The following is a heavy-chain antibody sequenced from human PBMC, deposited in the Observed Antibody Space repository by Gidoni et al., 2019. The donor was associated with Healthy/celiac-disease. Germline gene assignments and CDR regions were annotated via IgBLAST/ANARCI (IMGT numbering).Heavy chain of an antibody. CDR3: AKDGAARPEFDYYYGMDV. CDR2: ISGSGGST. CDR1: GFTFSSYA. Sequence: EVQLVESGGGLVQPGGSLRLSCAASGFTFSSYAMSWVRQAPGKGLEWVSAISGSGGSTYYADSVKGRFTISRDNSKNTLYLQMNSLRAEDTAVYYCAKDGAARPEFDYYYGMDVWGQGTTVTVSS. D-gene: IGHD6-6*01. J-gene: IGHJ6*02. V-gene: IGHV3-23*04.